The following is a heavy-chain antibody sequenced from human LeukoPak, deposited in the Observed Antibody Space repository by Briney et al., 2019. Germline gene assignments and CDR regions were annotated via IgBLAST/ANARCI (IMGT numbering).Heavy chain of an antibody. Sequence: GQSLNFSCPGHGYSFTCYWIGWARQMRVQGLGWMGIIYSGDSDTRYSPSFQGQVTISADKSISTAYLQWSRLKATDTAMYYCARHLDYYDSSGYHDYFDYWGQGTLVTVSS. CDR1: GYSFTCYW. V-gene: IGHV5-51*01. D-gene: IGHD3-22*01. J-gene: IGHJ4*02. CDR3: ARHLDYYDSSGYHDYFDY. CDR2: IYSGDSDT.